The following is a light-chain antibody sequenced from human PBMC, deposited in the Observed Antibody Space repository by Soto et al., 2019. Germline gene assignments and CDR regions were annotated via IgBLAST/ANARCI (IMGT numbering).Light chain of an antibody. CDR3: SSYSTNSPWV. Sequence: QSALTQPASVSGSPGQSITISCTGASSDIGGYNYVSWFQQHPGKAPKLIIYEVSNRHSGVSYRFSGSKSGNTASLTISGLQAEDEADYYCSSYSTNSPWVFGGGTKLTVL. J-gene: IGLJ3*02. CDR2: EVS. CDR1: SSDIGGYNY. V-gene: IGLV2-14*01.